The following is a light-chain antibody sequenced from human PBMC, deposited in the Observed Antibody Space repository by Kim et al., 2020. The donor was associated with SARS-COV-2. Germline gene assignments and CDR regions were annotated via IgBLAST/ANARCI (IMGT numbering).Light chain of an antibody. CDR3: NSRDSSGNHWV. CDR1: SLRSYY. J-gene: IGLJ3*02. V-gene: IGLV3-19*01. CDR2: GKN. Sequence: ALGQTVRITCQGASLRSYYASWYQQTPGQAPVLVIYGKNNRPSGIPDRFSGSSSGNTASLTITGAQAEDEADYYCNSRDSSGNHWVFGGGTQLTVL.